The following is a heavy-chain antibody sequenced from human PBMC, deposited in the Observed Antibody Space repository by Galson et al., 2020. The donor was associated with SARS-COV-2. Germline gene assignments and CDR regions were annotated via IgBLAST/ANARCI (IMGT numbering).Heavy chain of an antibody. Sequence: SQTLSLTCTVSGGSISSGGYYWSWIRQHPGKGLEWIGYIYYSGSTYYNPSLKSRVTISVDTSKNQFSLKLSSVTAADTAVYYCARAAARITICGVVMGCFDYWGQGTLGSVSS. V-gene: IGHV4-31*03. CDR2: IYYSGST. CDR1: GGSISSGGYY. D-gene: IGHD3-3*01. J-gene: IGHJ4*02. CDR3: ARAAARITICGVVMGCFDY.